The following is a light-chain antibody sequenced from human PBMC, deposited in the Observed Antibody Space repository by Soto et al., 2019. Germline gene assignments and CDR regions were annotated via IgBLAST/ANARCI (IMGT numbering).Light chain of an antibody. CDR2: KAS. V-gene: IGKV1-5*03. CDR1: QSVSGW. Sequence: DIQMTQSPSTLSASVGEGVSIACRASQSVSGWLAWYQQKPGKAPKLLIYKASALGSGVPSRFSGSGSGTEFTLTISSLQPDDFATYYCQQYNSYWAFGQGTKVDI. J-gene: IGKJ1*01. CDR3: QQYNSYWA.